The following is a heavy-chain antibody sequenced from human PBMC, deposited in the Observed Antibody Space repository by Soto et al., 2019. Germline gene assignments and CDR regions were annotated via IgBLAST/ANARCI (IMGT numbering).Heavy chain of an antibody. CDR1: GGSISSYY. CDR3: ARGHSGSYRTGEGYYYGMDV. J-gene: IGHJ6*02. D-gene: IGHD1-26*01. Sequence: QVQLQESGPGLVKPSETLSLTCTVSGGSISSYYWSWIRQPPGKGLEWTGYIYYSGSTNYNPSLNSRVTISVDTSKNQFSLKLSSVTAADTAVYYCARGHSGSYRTGEGYYYGMDVWGQGPTVTVSS. V-gene: IGHV4-59*01. CDR2: IYYSGST.